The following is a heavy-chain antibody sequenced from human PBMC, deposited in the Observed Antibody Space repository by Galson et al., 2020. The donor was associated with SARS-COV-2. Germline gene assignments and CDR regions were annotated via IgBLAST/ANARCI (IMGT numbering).Heavy chain of an antibody. J-gene: IGHJ4*02. D-gene: IGHD3-3*01. CDR2: IYWNDDK. CDR1: GFSLTTNGVG. V-gene: IGHV2-5*01. CDR3: AHSAPSTLTVFGVVVVKDYFDY. Sequence: ESGPTLVQPTQTLTLTCTFSGFSLTTNGVGVGCIRQPPGKALEWLALIYWNDDKRYSPSLKSRLTITKDTSKNQVVLTMTNMDPVDTATYFCAHSAPSTLTVFGVVVVKDYFDYWGQGTLVTVSS.